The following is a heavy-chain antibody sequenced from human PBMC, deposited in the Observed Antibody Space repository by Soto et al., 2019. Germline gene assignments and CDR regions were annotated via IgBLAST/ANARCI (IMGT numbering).Heavy chain of an antibody. J-gene: IGHJ6*02. D-gene: IGHD5-18*01. CDR3: ARGGPRDTAMVACGLDV. CDR1: GYTLTSYA. CDR2: IDAGNGNT. V-gene: IGHV1-3*01. Sequence: QVQLVQSGAEVKKPGASVKVSCKASGYTLTSYAMHWVRQAPGQRLEWMGWIDAGNGNTKYSQKVQGRVTITRDKPASTDHMELSSLRTEDTAVYYCARGGPRDTAMVACGLDVWGQGTTVTVSS.